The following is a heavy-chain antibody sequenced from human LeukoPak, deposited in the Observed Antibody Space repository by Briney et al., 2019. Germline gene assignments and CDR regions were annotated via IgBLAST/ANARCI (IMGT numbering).Heavy chain of an antibody. D-gene: IGHD1-26*01. Sequence: ASVKVSCKVSGYTLTELSVHWVRQTPGKGLEWMGGFDPEDGETIYAQKFQGRVTMTEDTSTDTAYMELSSLRSEDTAVYYCATDRFIVGVYDYWGQGTLVTVSS. CDR1: GYTLTELS. CDR3: ATDRFIVGVYDY. J-gene: IGHJ4*02. V-gene: IGHV1-24*01. CDR2: FDPEDGET.